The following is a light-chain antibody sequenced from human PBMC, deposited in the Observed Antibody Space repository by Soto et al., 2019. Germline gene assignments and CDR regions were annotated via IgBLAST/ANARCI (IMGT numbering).Light chain of an antibody. CDR2: EVS. CDR1: SSDVGDYNY. CDR3: SSYAGSNNLYV. J-gene: IGLJ1*01. V-gene: IGLV2-8*01. Sequence: QSALTQPPSASGSPGQSVTISCTGTSSDVGDYNYVSWYQQHPGRAPKLMIYEVSKRPSGVPDRCSGSKSGNTASLTVSGLQAEDEADYYCSSYAGSNNLYVFGTGTKLTVL.